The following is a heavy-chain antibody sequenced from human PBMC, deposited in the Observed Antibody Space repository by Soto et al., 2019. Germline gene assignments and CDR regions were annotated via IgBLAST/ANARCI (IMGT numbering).Heavy chain of an antibody. Sequence: QVQLVQSGIQVRRPGASVTVSCKASGYSFSTYGLSWVRQAPGQGLEWMGWVSAYNGNTKYVQKYQDRVTMSTATSTTTAYMELKSLRSDDTAVYYCARASRLWSGYGIDFWGTGTLVTVSS. J-gene: IGHJ4*02. D-gene: IGHD3-3*01. CDR3: ARASRLWSGYGIDF. CDR2: VSAYNGNT. V-gene: IGHV1-18*01. CDR1: GYSFSTYG.